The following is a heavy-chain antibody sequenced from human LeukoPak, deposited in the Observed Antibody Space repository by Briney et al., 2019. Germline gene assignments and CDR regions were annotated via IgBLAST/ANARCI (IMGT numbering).Heavy chain of an antibody. CDR1: GFTFSSYG. V-gene: IGHV3-33*01. D-gene: IGHD2-2*01. J-gene: IGHJ3*02. CDR2: IWDDASNK. CDR3: ARAEVPAAIKSGAFDI. Sequence: GGSLRLSCAASGFTFSSYGTHWGRRAPGKGLGWVAVIWDDASNKYYADSVKGRFTISRDNSRNTLYLQMNSLRAEDTAVYYCARAEVPAAIKSGAFDIWGQGTMVTVSS.